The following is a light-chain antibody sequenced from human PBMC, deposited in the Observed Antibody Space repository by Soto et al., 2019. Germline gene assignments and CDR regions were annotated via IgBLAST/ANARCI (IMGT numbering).Light chain of an antibody. Sequence: QSALTQPASVSGSPGQSITISCTGTSSDVGGYNYVSWYQQHPGKAPKLMIYEVSNRPSGISIRFSGSKSGNTASLTISGLQAEDEANYYCSSYTSRSTRVFGTGTKLTVL. CDR2: EVS. CDR1: SSDVGGYNY. CDR3: SSYTSRSTRV. V-gene: IGLV2-14*01. J-gene: IGLJ1*01.